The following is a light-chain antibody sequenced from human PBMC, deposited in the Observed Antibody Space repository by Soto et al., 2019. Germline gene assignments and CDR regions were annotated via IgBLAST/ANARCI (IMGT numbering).Light chain of an antibody. V-gene: IGKV3-20*01. Sequence: EIVFTQSPGTLSFSPGERATLSCRARQSVSSSYLAWYQQKPGQAPRLLIYGASSRATGIPDRFSGSGSGTDFTLTISRPEPEDFAVYYCQQYGSSSSWTFGQGAKVDIK. CDR2: GAS. CDR3: QQYGSSSSWT. CDR1: QSVSSSY. J-gene: IGKJ1*01.